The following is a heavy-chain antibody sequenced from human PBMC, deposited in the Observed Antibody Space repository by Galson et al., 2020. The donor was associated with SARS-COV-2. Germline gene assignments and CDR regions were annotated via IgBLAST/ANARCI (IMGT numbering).Heavy chain of an antibody. V-gene: IGHV3-53*01. CDR2: IYPNYNR. Sequence: GGSLRLSCAASGFTVSSSYISWVRQAPGQRLEWVSLIYPNYNRFYADSVKGRFTISRDNSRNTLLLQMNSLRAEDTAVYYCLKEGDTINQDYWGQGTLVTVSS. CDR1: GFTVSSSY. J-gene: IGHJ4*02. D-gene: IGHD3-10*01. CDR3: LKEGDTINQDY.